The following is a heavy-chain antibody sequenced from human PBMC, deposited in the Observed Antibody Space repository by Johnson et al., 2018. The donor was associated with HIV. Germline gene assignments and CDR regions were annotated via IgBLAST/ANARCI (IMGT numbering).Heavy chain of an antibody. CDR3: ARDLDSSSSEDAFDI. D-gene: IGHD6-6*01. Sequence: EQLVESGGGLVKPGDSLRLSCTASGFTVSSNYMSWVRQAPGKGLEWVSVIDTAGSTYDADSVKGRFTISRDNSKNTLYLQMNSLRAEDTALYYCARDLDSSSSEDAFDIWGQGTMVTVSS. V-gene: IGHV3-66*01. CDR2: IDTAGST. J-gene: IGHJ3*02. CDR1: GFTVSSNY.